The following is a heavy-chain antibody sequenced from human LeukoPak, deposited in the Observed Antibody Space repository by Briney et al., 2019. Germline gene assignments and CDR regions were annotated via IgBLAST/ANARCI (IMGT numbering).Heavy chain of an antibody. V-gene: IGHV4-39*01. CDR3: AMIGDRDNWFDP. D-gene: IGHD3-22*01. CDR2: IYYSGST. CDR1: GGSISSSSYY. Sequence: PSETLSLTCTVSGGSISSSSYYWGWVRQPPGKGLEWIGSIYYSGSTYYNPSLKSRVTISVDTSKNQFSLKLSSVTAADTAVYYCAMIGDRDNWFDPWGQGTLVTVSS. J-gene: IGHJ5*02.